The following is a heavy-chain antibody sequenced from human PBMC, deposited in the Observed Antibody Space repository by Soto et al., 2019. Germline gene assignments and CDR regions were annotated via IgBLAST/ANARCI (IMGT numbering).Heavy chain of an antibody. J-gene: IGHJ6*02. CDR2: ISYDGSNK. Sequence: GGSLRLSCAASGFTFSSYGMHWVRQAPGKGLEWVAVISYDGSNKYYADSVKGRFTISRDNSKNTLYLQMNSLRAEDTAVYYCAKTADSSGYYYYYGMDVWGQGTTVTVSS. V-gene: IGHV3-30*18. CDR3: AKTADSSGYYYYYGMDV. D-gene: IGHD3-22*01. CDR1: GFTFSSYG.